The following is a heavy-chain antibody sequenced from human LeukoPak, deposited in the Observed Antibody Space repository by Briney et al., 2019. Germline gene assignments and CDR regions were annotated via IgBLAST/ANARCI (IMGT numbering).Heavy chain of an antibody. D-gene: IGHD3-16*01. V-gene: IGHV4-59*01. CDR3: ARVRSAGPLYYYYAMDV. Sequence: SETLSHTCTVSGGSISTYYWNWIRQSPGKGLEWIGHIYNSGNTDYNPSLKSRVTMSVDTSKNQFSLKLTAVTAADTAVYYCARVRSAGPLYYYYAMDVWGQGTTVTVSS. CDR2: IYNSGNT. J-gene: IGHJ6*02. CDR1: GGSISTYY.